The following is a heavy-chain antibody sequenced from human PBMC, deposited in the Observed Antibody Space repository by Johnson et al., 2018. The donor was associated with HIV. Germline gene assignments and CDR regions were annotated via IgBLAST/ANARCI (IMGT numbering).Heavy chain of an antibody. CDR3: ARGGSTAGFDI. Sequence: QVQLVESGGGVVQPGRSLRLSCAASGFTFSTYGMHWVRQAPGKGLEWVAVIWYDGSNKYHADSVQGRFTISRDNAKNSLYLQMNSLRVADTAIYYCARGGSTAGFDIWGQGTMVTVSS. CDR1: GFTFSTYG. V-gene: IGHV3-33*08. J-gene: IGHJ3*02. D-gene: IGHD6-19*01. CDR2: IWYDGSNK.